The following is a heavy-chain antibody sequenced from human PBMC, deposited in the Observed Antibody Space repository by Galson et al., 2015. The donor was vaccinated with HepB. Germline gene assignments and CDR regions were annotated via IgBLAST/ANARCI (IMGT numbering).Heavy chain of an antibody. J-gene: IGHJ5*02. CDR1: GFTYRSYW. V-gene: IGHV3-74*01. CDR2: IDYDGSIT. Sequence: SLRLSCAASGFTYRSYWMHWVRQAPGKGLVWVSQIDYDGSITTYADSVKGRFTISRDNAKNTLYLQMNSLRAEDTALYYCARFGDGRFDLWGQGTLVTVSS. CDR3: ARFGDGRFDL. D-gene: IGHD3-10*01.